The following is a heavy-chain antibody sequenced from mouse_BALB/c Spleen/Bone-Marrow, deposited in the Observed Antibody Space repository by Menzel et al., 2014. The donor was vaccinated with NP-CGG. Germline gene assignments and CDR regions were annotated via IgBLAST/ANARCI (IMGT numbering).Heavy chain of an antibody. Sequence: QVQLQQSGPGLVAPSQSLSITCTVSGFSLTGYGVNWVRQPPGKGLEWLGLIWGDGRTGYNSALKSRLSVSKDNSKSQVFLKMNSLQTDDTARYCCASNIYAMDYWGQGTSVTVSS. CDR3: ASNIYAMDY. V-gene: IGHV2-6-7*01. CDR1: GFSLTGYG. J-gene: IGHJ4*01. CDR2: IWGDGRT.